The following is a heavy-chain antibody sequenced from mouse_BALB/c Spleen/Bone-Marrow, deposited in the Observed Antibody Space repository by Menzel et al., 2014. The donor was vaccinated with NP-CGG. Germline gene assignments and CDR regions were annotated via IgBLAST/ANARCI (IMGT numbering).Heavy chain of an antibody. Sequence: PGQGLEWIGQIYPGDGETNYNGKFKGKATLTADKSSSTAYMQLSGLTSEDSAVYFCAKVTTGFAYWGQGTLVTVSA. CDR2: IYPGDGET. V-gene: IGHV1-80*01. J-gene: IGHJ3*01. CDR3: AKVTTGFAY. D-gene: IGHD2-2*01.